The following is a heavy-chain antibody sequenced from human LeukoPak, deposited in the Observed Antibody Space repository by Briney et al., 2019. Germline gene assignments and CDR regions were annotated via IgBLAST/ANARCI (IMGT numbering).Heavy chain of an antibody. Sequence: GASVKVSCKASGYTFTSYGISWVRQAPGQGLEWMGWISAYNGNTNYAQKLQGRVTMTTDTSTSTAYMELRSLRSDDTAVYYCARDPVWAAAGLGAFDIWGQGTMVTVSS. J-gene: IGHJ3*02. D-gene: IGHD6-13*01. CDR1: GYTFTSYG. CDR2: ISAYNGNT. CDR3: ARDPVWAAAGLGAFDI. V-gene: IGHV1-18*01.